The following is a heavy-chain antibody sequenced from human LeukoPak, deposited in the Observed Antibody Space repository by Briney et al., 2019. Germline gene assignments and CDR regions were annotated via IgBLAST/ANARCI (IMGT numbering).Heavy chain of an antibody. D-gene: IGHD3-3*01. J-gene: IGHJ4*02. Sequence: SETLSLTCAVSGGSISSGGYSWSGIRQPPGKGLEWIGYIYHSGSTYYNPSLKSRVTISVDRSKNQFSLKLSSVTAADTAVYYCARGVFGVVPQPFDYWGQGTLVTVSS. CDR2: IYHSGST. CDR3: ARGVFGVVPQPFDY. V-gene: IGHV4-30-2*01. CDR1: GGSISSGGYS.